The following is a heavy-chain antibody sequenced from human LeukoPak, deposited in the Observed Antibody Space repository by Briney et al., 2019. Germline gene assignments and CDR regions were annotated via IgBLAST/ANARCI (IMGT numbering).Heavy chain of an antibody. Sequence: GGSLRLSCAASGFTFSSYGMSWVRQAPGKGLEWVSTISGGGAETYYADSVKGRFTISRDNSKDTLYLQMNSLTAEDTAVYYCAKGGDYDILTAYYKSWGQGTLVTVSS. V-gene: IGHV3-23*01. D-gene: IGHD3-9*01. CDR1: GFTFSSYG. J-gene: IGHJ5*02. CDR3: AKGGDYDILTAYYKS. CDR2: ISGGGAET.